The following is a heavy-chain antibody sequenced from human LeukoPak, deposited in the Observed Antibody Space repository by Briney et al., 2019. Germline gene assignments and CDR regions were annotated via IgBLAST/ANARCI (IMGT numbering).Heavy chain of an antibody. V-gene: IGHV4-59*01. D-gene: IGHD2-15*01. Sequence: PSETLSLTCTVSGGSISSCYWTWIRQPPGKGLEWIGNIYYSGNTNYNPSLKTRVTISVDTSKKQFSLRLNSVTAADTAIYYCAKSISGGTWNWFDPWGQGTLVTVSS. CDR1: GGSISSCY. CDR2: IYYSGNT. CDR3: AKSISGGTWNWFDP. J-gene: IGHJ5*02.